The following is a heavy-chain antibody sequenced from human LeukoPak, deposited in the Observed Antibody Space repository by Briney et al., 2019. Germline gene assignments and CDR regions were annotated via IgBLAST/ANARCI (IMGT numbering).Heavy chain of an antibody. D-gene: IGHD6-13*01. CDR3: ARDCWYSSSCQVSGY. V-gene: IGHV3-7*03. CDR1: GFTFSSYW. CDR2: IKQDGSEK. Sequence: PGGSLRLSCAASGFTFSSYWMSWVRQAPGKGLEWVANIKQDGSEKYYVDSVKGRFTISRDNAKNSLYLQMNSLRAEDTAVYYCARDCWYSSSCQVSGYWGQGTLVTVSS. J-gene: IGHJ4*02.